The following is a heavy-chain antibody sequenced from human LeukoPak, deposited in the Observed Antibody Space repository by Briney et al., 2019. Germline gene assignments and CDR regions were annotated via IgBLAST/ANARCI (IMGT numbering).Heavy chain of an antibody. D-gene: IGHD3-16*02. J-gene: IGHJ3*02. V-gene: IGHV1-69*04. CDR2: IIPILGIA. CDR1: GGTFSSYA. CDR3: ASDMKGYYVGGSYRHDAFDI. Sequence: ASVKVSCKASGGTFSSYAISWVRQAPGQGLEWMGRIIPILGIANYAQKFQGRVTITADESTSTAYMELSSLRSEDTAVYYCASDMKGYYVGGSYRHDAFDIWGQGTMVTVSS.